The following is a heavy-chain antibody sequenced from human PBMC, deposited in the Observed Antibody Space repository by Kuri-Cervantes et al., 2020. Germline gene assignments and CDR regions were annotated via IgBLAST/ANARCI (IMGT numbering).Heavy chain of an antibody. CDR2: ISYDGSNK. J-gene: IGHJ4*02. CDR3: ARDLLKSYGTAY. V-gene: IGHV3-30*03. D-gene: IGHD1-1*01. Sequence: GGSLRLSCAASGFTFSSYGMHWVRQAPGKGLEWVAVISYDGSNKYYADSVKGRFTISRDNSKNTLYLQMNSLRAEDTAVYYCARDLLKSYGTAYWGQGTLVTVSS. CDR1: GFTFSSYG.